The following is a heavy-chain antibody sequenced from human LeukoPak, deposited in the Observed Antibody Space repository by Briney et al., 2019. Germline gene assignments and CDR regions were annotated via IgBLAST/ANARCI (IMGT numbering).Heavy chain of an antibody. Sequence: ASVSVSCTASGYTFTSYYMHGVRQAPGQGLEWMGLINPSGGSTSYAQKFQGRVTMTRDTSTSTVYMELSSLRSEDTAVYYCARDPLDYGGNSYGLGFDYWGQGTLVTVSS. D-gene: IGHD4-23*01. J-gene: IGHJ4*02. CDR1: GYTFTSYY. CDR3: ARDPLDYGGNSYGLGFDY. V-gene: IGHV1-46*03. CDR2: INPSGGST.